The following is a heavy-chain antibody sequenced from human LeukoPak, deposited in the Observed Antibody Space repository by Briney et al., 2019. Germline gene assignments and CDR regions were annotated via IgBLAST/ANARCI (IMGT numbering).Heavy chain of an antibody. D-gene: IGHD5-18*01. V-gene: IGHV4-31*03. CDR2: IYYSGST. CDR3: ARAVDPAPQLAAGGFDY. CDR1: GGSISSGGYY. Sequence: SQTLSLTCTVSGGSISSGGYYWSWIRQHPGTGLEWIGYIYYSGSTYYNPSLKSRVTISVDTSKNQFSLKLSSVTAADTAVYYCARAVDPAPQLAAGGFDYWGQGTLVTVSS. J-gene: IGHJ4*02.